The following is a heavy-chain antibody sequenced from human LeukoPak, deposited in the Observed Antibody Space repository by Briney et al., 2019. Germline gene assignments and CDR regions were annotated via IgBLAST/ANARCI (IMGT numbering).Heavy chain of an antibody. Sequence: GSLRLSCAASGFTFSSYGMHWVRQAPGKGLEWVAVIWYDGSNKYYADSVKGRFTISRDNSKNTLYLQMNSLRAEDTAVYYCARAEEYYDFWSAYWLDYWGQGTLVTVSS. J-gene: IGHJ4*02. CDR3: ARAEEYYDFWSAYWLDY. V-gene: IGHV3-33*01. CDR1: GFTFSSYG. CDR2: IWYDGSNK. D-gene: IGHD3-3*01.